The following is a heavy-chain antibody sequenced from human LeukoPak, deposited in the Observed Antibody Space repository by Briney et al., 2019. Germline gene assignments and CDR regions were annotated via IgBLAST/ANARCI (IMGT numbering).Heavy chain of an antibody. D-gene: IGHD2-15*01. CDR1: GFAFKNYW. J-gene: IGHJ4*02. V-gene: IGHV3-74*01. Sequence: TGGSLRLSCTASGFAFKNYWMHWVRQAPGKGLVWVSRIDIDDSTTNYADSVQGRFTLSRDNSKNTLYLQMNSLTAEDTAVYYCARDGGHVPDYWGQGTLVTVSS. CDR2: IDIDDSTT. CDR3: ARDGGHVPDY.